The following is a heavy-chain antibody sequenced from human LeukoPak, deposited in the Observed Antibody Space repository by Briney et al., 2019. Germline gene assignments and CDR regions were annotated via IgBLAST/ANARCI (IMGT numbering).Heavy chain of an antibody. J-gene: IGHJ2*01. Sequence: SETLSLTCTVSGGSISSYYWSWIRQPPGKGLEWIGYIYYSGSTNYNPSLKSRVTISVDTSENQFSLKLSSVTAADTAVYYCARDIAAAGFFDLWGRGTLVTVSS. V-gene: IGHV4-59*01. CDR3: ARDIAAAGFFDL. CDR2: IYYSGST. CDR1: GGSISSYY. D-gene: IGHD6-13*01.